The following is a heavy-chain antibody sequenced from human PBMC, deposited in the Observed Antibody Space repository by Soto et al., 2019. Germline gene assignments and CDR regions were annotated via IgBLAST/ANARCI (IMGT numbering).Heavy chain of an antibody. J-gene: IGHJ4*02. V-gene: IGHV3-15*07. CDR1: GFTFSNAW. Sequence: GGSLRLSCAASGFTFSNAWMNWVRQAPGKGLEWVGRIKSKTDGGTTDYSAPVKGRFTISRDDSKNTLYLQMNSLKTEDTAVYYCSTGVYYYDSSGYPEAPWYFDYWGQGTRVTVST. CDR2: IKSKTDGGTT. CDR3: STGVYYYDSSGYPEAPWYFDY. D-gene: IGHD3-22*01.